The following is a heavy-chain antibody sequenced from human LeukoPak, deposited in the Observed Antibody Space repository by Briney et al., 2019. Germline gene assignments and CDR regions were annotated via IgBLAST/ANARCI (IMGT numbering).Heavy chain of an antibody. Sequence: SQTLSLTCTVSGGSISSGAYYWSWIRQPAGKGLEWIGHIYTTGSTSYSPSLKSRVTISIDTSKNQFSLNLRSVTAADTAVYYRARHVAAAGPYPYAFDMWGQGTMVTVSS. V-gene: IGHV4-61*09. CDR2: IYTTGST. CDR3: ARHVAAAGPYPYAFDM. J-gene: IGHJ3*02. D-gene: IGHD6-13*01. CDR1: GGSISSGAYY.